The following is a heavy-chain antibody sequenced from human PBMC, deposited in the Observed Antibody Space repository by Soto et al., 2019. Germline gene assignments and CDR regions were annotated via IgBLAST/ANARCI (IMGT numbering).Heavy chain of an antibody. CDR2: TNPNSGNT. CDR3: ARAGGSSWYGDVDH. Sequence: QVQLVQSGAEVKKPGASVKVSCKASGYTFNSYDIHWVRQAPGQGLEWMGWTNPNSGNTGYAQKFQGRVTMTRDMSKNTAYMELSSLRSEQTAIYYCARAGGSSWYGDVDHWGQGTLVTVSS. D-gene: IGHD6-13*01. J-gene: IGHJ4*02. CDR1: GYTFNSYD. V-gene: IGHV1-8*01.